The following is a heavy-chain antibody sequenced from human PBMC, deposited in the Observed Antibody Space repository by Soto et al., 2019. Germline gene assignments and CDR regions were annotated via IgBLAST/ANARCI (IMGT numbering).Heavy chain of an antibody. Sequence: SETLSLTCTVSGGSISSYYWGWIRQPPGKGLEWIGYIYYSGSTNYNPSLKSRVTISVDTSKNQFSLKLSSVTAADTAVYYCARHGTYYYDSGAYYVSSYFDYWGQGTLVTVSS. CDR1: GGSISSYY. CDR2: IYYSGST. V-gene: IGHV4-59*08. D-gene: IGHD3-22*01. J-gene: IGHJ4*02. CDR3: ARHGTYYYDSGAYYVSSYFDY.